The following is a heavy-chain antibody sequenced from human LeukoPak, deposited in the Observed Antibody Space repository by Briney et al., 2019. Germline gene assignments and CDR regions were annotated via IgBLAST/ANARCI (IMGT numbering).Heavy chain of an antibody. CDR1: GYTFTDYY. Sequence: ASVKVSCKASGYTFTDYYMHWVRQAPGQGLEWMGWINPNSGGTNYAQKFQGRVTMTRDTSISTAYMELSRLRSDDTAVYYCARDSPRYFDWYAFDYWGQGTLVTVSS. J-gene: IGHJ4*02. CDR3: ARDSPRYFDWYAFDY. D-gene: IGHD3-9*01. CDR2: INPNSGGT. V-gene: IGHV1-2*02.